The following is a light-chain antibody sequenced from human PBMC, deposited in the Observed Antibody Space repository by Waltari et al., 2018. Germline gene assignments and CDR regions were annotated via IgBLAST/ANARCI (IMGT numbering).Light chain of an antibody. CDR3: QTGGHGTWV. V-gene: IGLV4-69*01. CDR1: SGHISNV. J-gene: IGLJ3*02. Sequence: QLVLTQSPSASASLGVSAKLTCTLSSGHISNVIAWLQQHQRKGPGYWMKVNSDCSHSKGDDIPDRFSGSSSGAERYLTSASLQSEDEADYYGQTGGHGTWVFGGGTKLTVL. CDR2: VNSDCSH.